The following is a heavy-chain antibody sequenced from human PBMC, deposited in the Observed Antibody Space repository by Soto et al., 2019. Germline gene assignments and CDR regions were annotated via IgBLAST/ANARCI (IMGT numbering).Heavy chain of an antibody. V-gene: IGHV3-23*01. CDR1: GFTFSSYA. D-gene: IGHD3-22*01. CDR3: AKAQHSVVVIWGDAFDI. CDR2: ISGSGGST. Sequence: GGSLRLSCAASGFTFSSYAMSWVRQAPGKGLEWVSAISGSGGSTYYADSVKGRFTISRDNSKNTLYLQMNSLRAEGTAVYYCAKAQHSVVVIWGDAFDIWGQGTMVTVSS. J-gene: IGHJ3*02.